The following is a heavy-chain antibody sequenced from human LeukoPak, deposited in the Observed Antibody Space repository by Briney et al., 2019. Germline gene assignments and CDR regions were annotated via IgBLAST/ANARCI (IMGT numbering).Heavy chain of an antibody. J-gene: IGHJ4*02. Sequence: HLGGSLRLSCAASGFTFSNYWVHWVRQAPGKGLVWVSRINPDGSTINYADSVKGRFTISRDNAKNTLYLQMNSLRAEDTAVYYCATAGNYRFDYWGQGTLVTVSS. V-gene: IGHV3-74*01. CDR1: GFTFSNYW. CDR2: INPDGSTI. D-gene: IGHD1-7*01. CDR3: ATAGNYRFDY.